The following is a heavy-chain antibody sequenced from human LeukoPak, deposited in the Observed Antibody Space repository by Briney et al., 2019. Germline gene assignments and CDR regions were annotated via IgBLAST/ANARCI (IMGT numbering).Heavy chain of an antibody. CDR1: GFTFSSYW. D-gene: IGHD3-9*01. V-gene: IGHV3-74*01. CDR3: VRDDGNRTGSTYFDAFDI. CDR2: INSDGSST. J-gene: IGHJ4*02. Sequence: PGGSLRLSCVASGFTFSSYWMHWVRQAPGKGLVWVSRINSDGSSTSYADSVKGRFTISRDNAKNSLYLQMNSLRNEDTAVYYCVRDDGNRTGSTYFDAFDIWGQGTLVTVSS.